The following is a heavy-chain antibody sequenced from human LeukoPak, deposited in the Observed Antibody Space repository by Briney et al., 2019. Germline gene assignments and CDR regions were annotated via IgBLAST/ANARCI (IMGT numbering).Heavy chain of an antibody. J-gene: IGHJ4*02. CDR2: ISGSSGST. D-gene: IGHD6-19*01. Sequence: GGSLRLSRAASGFTFSNFAVSWVRQAPGKGLEWVSGISGSSGSTFYADTVKGRFTISRDNSKNTLYLQMNSLRAEDTAVYYCAKGTTVAVAGGRFDYWGQGTLVTVSS. CDR3: AKGTTVAVAGGRFDY. CDR1: GFTFSNFA. V-gene: IGHV3-23*01.